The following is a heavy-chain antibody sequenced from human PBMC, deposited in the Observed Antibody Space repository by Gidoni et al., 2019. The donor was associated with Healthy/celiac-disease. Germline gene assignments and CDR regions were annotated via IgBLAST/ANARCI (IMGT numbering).Heavy chain of an antibody. Sequence: EVQLVESGGGLVQPGRSLRLSCTASGSTFGDYAWSWVGQAPGKGLEWVGFIRSKAYGGTTEYAASVKGRFTISRDDSKSIAYLQMNSLKTEDTAVYYCTRVRVGGYYYYYGMDVWGQGTTVTVSS. CDR2: IRSKAYGGTT. CDR1: GSTFGDYA. J-gene: IGHJ6*02. D-gene: IGHD3-16*01. CDR3: TRVRVGGYYYYYGMDV. V-gene: IGHV3-49*04.